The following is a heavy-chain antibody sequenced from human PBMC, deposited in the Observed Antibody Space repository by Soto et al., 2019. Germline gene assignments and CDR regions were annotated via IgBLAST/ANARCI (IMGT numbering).Heavy chain of an antibody. CDR3: AAGHSSGYYYSYYYYGMDV. D-gene: IGHD3-22*01. CDR2: ISGSGGST. Sequence: PGGSLRLSCAASGFTFSSYAMSWVRQAPGKGLEWVSAISGSGGSTYYADSVKGRFTISRDNSKNTLYLQMNSLRAEDTAVYYCAAGHSSGYYYSYYYYGMDVWGQGTTVTVSS. V-gene: IGHV3-23*01. CDR1: GFTFSSYA. J-gene: IGHJ6*02.